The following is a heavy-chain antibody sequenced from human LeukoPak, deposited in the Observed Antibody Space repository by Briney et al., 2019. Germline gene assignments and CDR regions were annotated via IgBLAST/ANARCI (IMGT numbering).Heavy chain of an antibody. CDR3: AKAPVTSCRGAYCYPFDS. CDR2: ISGSGGST. V-gene: IGHV3-23*01. CDR1: GFSFSTYG. Sequence: GGSLRLSCAASGFSFSTYGMSWVRQAPGKGLEWVSAISGSGGSTNYADSVKGRFTISRDNSKNMLYLQMNSLRAEDAAVYFCAKAPVTSCRGAYCYPFDSWGQGTLVTVSS. D-gene: IGHD2-21*01. J-gene: IGHJ4*02.